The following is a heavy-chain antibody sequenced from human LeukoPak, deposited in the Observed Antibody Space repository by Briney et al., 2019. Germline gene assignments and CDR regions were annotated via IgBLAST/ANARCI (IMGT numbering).Heavy chain of an antibody. CDR2: INPNSGGT. V-gene: IGHV1-2*02. Sequence: ASVKVSCKASGYTFTGYYIHWVRQAPAQGLEWMGWINPNSGGTNYAQKFQGRVTMTRDTSISTAYMDLNRLRSDDTGVYYCARDTTMITYWFDPWGQGTLVTVSS. CDR1: GYTFTGYY. D-gene: IGHD5-18*01. CDR3: ARDTTMITYWFDP. J-gene: IGHJ5*02.